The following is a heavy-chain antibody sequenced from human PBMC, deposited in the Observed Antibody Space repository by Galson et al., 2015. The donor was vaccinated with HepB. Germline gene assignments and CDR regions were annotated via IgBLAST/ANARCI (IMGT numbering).Heavy chain of an antibody. J-gene: IGHJ4*02. D-gene: IGHD3-16*01. Sequence: LRLSCAASGFTFRNYAMSWVRQPPGKGLEWIGNIYYGGFTSYNPSLKSRVTISVDTSKKQFSLKLTSVTAADTAVYYCARGAWGAGDAGFYFDYWGQGTRGT. CDR2: IYYGGFT. V-gene: IGHV4-59*04. CDR3: ARGAWGAGDAGFYFDY. CDR1: GFTFRNYA.